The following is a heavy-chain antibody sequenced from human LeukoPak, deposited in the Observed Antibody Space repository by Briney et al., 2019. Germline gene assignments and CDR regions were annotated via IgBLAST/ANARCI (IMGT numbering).Heavy chain of an antibody. V-gene: IGHV3-23*01. J-gene: IGHJ5*02. CDR3: AKDGYDFWSAYQIDL. Sequence: GGSLRLSCAASGFTFNNYAMTWVRRAPGKGLEWVSAISGSDGGTYYPDSVTGRLTISRDNSKNTLYLQMTSLRTDDTAVYYCAKDGYDFWSAYQIDLWGKGTLVTVSS. D-gene: IGHD3-3*01. CDR2: ISGSDGGT. CDR1: GFTFNNYA.